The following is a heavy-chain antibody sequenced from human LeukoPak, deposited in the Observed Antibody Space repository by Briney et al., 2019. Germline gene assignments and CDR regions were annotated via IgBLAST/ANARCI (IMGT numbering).Heavy chain of an antibody. J-gene: IGHJ4*02. V-gene: IGHV3-21*01. CDR1: GFSFSTYG. CDR2: ISSSSSYI. D-gene: IGHD6-19*01. Sequence: GGSLRLSCAASGFSFSTYGMHWVRQAPGKGLEWVSSISSSSSYIYYADSVKGRFTISRDNAKNSLYLQMNSLRAEDTAVYYCAREHQWLVDYWGQGTLVTVSS. CDR3: AREHQWLVDY.